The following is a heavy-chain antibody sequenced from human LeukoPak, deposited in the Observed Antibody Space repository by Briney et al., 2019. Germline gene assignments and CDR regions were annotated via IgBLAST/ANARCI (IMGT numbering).Heavy chain of an antibody. D-gene: IGHD1-26*01. CDR3: ARDLTRVPYSGSYLFDY. J-gene: IGHJ4*02. CDR1: GFTFSSYS. Sequence: GGSLRLSCAASGFTFSSYSMNWVRQAPGKGLEWVSYISSSSSTIYYADSVKGRFTISRDNAKNSLYLQMNSLRAEDTAVYYCARDLTRVPYSGSYLFDYWGQGTLVTVSS. V-gene: IGHV3-48*01. CDR2: ISSSSSTI.